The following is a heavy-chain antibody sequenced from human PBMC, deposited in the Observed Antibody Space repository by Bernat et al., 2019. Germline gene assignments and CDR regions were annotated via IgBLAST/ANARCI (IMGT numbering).Heavy chain of an antibody. CDR2: ISYDGSNK. V-gene: IGHV3-30-3*01. Sequence: QVQLVESGGGVVQPGRSLRLSCAASGFTFSSYAMHWVRQAPGKGLEWVAVISYDGSNKYYADSVKGRFTISRDNSKNTLYLQMNSLRAEDTAVYYCARDWWDSSPTYYYCYYGMDVWGQGTTVTVSS. D-gene: IGHD2-8*02. CDR1: GFTFSSYA. CDR3: ARDWWDSSPTYYYCYYGMDV. J-gene: IGHJ6*02.